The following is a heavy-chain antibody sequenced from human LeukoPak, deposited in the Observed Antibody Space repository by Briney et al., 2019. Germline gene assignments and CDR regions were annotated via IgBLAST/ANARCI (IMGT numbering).Heavy chain of an antibody. J-gene: IGHJ4*02. Sequence: KPSETLSLTCAVYGGSFSGHYGSWIRQPPGKGLEWIGEINHRGSTNYHPSLKSRVTISGDTSKNQVSLKLSSVTAADTAVYYCVGYYYGSGSYHNYPNFDYWGQGTLVTVSS. V-gene: IGHV4-34*01. CDR3: VGYYYGSGSYHNYPNFDY. CDR1: GGSFSGHY. CDR2: INHRGST. D-gene: IGHD3-10*01.